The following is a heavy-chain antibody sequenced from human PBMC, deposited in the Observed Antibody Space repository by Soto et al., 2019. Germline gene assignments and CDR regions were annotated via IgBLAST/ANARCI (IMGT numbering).Heavy chain of an antibody. CDR1: GFTFTSSA. CDR2: IVVGSGNT. V-gene: IGHV1-58*01. J-gene: IGHJ4*02. CDR3: AADWVACSGGSCYGG. Sequence: QMQLVQSGPEVKKPGTSVKVSCKASGFTFTSSAVQWVRQARGQRLEWIGWIVVGSGNTNYAQKFQERVTITRDMSTSTAYMELSSLRAEDTAVYYCAADWVACSGGSCYGGWGQGTLVTVSS. D-gene: IGHD2-15*01.